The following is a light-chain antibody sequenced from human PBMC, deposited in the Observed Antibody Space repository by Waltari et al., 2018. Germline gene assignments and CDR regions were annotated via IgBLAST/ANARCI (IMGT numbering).Light chain of an antibody. Sequence: QSALTQPASVSGSPGQSITISCTGTSSDIGYYIYVSWYQQHPGKAPKLMIYDDSNRPSWVSNLFSGSKSCNTASLTISGLQAEDEADYYCSSYTTSSTVVFGWGTKLTVL. CDR3: SSYTTSSTVV. CDR2: DDS. CDR1: SSDIGYYIY. V-gene: IGLV2-14*03. J-gene: IGLJ2*01.